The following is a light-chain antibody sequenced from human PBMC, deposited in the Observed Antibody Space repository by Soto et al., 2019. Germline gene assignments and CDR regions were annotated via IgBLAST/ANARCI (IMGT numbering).Light chain of an antibody. Sequence: DIQMTQSPSTLPASVGDRVTITCRASQSIDRWLAWYQQKPGKAPKLLIYDASSLYSGVPSRFSGSGSGTDFTLTISTLQPEDFATYYCQQSYSTPTFGPGTKVDIK. J-gene: IGKJ3*01. V-gene: IGKV1-5*01. CDR1: QSIDRW. CDR2: DAS. CDR3: QQSYSTPT.